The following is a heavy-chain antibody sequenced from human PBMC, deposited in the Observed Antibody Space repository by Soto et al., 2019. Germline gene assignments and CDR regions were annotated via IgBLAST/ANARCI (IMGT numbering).Heavy chain of an antibody. J-gene: IGHJ5*02. V-gene: IGHV3-74*01. CDR1: GFTFSDYW. CDR3: AKSNWFVP. Sequence: GGPLRLSCAASGFTFSDYWMNCVLLAPGKGLVWVSRIDSDGSSTSYADSVKGRFTISRDNAKNTLYLQMNSLRAEDTVVYYCAKSNWFVPWGQGRLVTVS. CDR2: IDSDGSST.